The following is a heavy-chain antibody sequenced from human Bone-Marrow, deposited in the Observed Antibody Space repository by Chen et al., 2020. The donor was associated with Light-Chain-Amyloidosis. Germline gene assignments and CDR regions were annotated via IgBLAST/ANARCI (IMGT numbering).Heavy chain of an antibody. J-gene: IGHJ4*02. D-gene: IGHD5-12*01. CDR2: IYPDDSDA. CDR1: GYIFPNYW. V-gene: IGHV5-51*01. Sequence: EVQLEQSGPEVKKPGESLTISCKGSGYIFPNYWLGWVRQMPGKGLEWMGVIYPDDSDARYSPSFEGQVTISADKSITTAYLQWRSLKASDTAMYYCARRRDGYNFDYWGQGTLVTVSS. CDR3: ARRRDGYNFDY.